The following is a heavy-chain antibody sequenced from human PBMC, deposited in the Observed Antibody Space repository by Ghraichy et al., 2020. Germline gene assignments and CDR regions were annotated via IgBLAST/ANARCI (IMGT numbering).Heavy chain of an antibody. V-gene: IGHV4-39*01. D-gene: IGHD3-10*01. CDR2: IYYSGST. CDR1: GGSISSSSYY. J-gene: IGHJ5*02. CDR3: ARHLRMYYYGSGSFDP. Sequence: GSLRLSCTVSGGSISSSSYYWGWIRQPPGKGLEWIGSIYYSGSTYYNPSLKSRVTISVDTSKNQFSLKLSSVTAAATAVYYCARHLRMYYYGSGSFDPWGQGTLVTVSS.